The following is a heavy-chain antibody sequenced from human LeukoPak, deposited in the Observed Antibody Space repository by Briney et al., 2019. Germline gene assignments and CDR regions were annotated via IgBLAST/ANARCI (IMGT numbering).Heavy chain of an antibody. J-gene: IGHJ4*02. D-gene: IGHD1-26*01. CDR3: ARGIVGAKFDY. CDR2: IYYSGST. Sequence: SETLSLTCTVSGGSISSYYWSWIRQPPGKGLEWIGYIYYSGSTNYNPSLKSRVTISVDTSKNQFSLKLSSVTAADTAVYYCARGIVGAKFDYWGQGTLVTVSS. V-gene: IGHV4-59*08. CDR1: GGSISSYY.